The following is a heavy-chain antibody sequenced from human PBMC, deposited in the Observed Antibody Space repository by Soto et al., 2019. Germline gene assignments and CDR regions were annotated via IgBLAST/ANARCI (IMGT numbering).Heavy chain of an antibody. CDR2: ISGSGGST. D-gene: IGHD4-17*01. CDR3: AKDGQATVTAIYYYYMDV. CDR1: GFTFSSYA. Sequence: PGGSLRLSCAASGFTFSSYAMSWVRQAPGKGLEWVSAISGSGGSTYYADSVKGRFTISRDNSKNTLYLQMNSLRAEDTAVYYCAKDGQATVTAIYYYYMDVWGKGTTVTVSS. V-gene: IGHV3-23*01. J-gene: IGHJ6*03.